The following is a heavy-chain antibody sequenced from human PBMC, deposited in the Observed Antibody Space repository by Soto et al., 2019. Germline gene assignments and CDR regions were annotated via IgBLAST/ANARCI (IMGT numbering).Heavy chain of an antibody. CDR2: ISSSSSTI. CDR1: GFTFSSYS. D-gene: IGHD6-13*01. V-gene: IGHV3-48*01. Sequence: GGSLRLSCAASGFTFSSYSMNWVRQAPGKGPEWVSYISSSSSTIYYADSVKGRFTISRDNAKNSLYLQMNSLRAEDTAVYYCARVSDSSSWYSLDYWGQGTLVTVSS. J-gene: IGHJ4*02. CDR3: ARVSDSSSWYSLDY.